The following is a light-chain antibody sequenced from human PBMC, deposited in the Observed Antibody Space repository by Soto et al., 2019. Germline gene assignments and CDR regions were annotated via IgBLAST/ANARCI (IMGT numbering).Light chain of an antibody. CDR1: QSVSSD. CDR2: YTS. Sequence: IVMTQSPATLSVSPWESATLSCRASQSVSSDLAWYQQKPGQAPRLLIYYTSTRATGFPARFSGGGSGTDFTLTISRLAPEDFAVYYCQQYGSIPFTFGPGTKVDIK. CDR3: QQYGSIPFT. V-gene: IGKV3-15*01. J-gene: IGKJ3*01.